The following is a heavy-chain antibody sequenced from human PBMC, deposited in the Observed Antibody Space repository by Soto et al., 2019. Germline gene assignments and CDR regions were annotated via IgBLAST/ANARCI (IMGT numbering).Heavy chain of an antibody. V-gene: IGHV3-48*02. CDR2: ISGASKTI. J-gene: IGHJ6*02. CDR1: GFTFSSHS. Sequence: EVQLVESGGGLVQPGGSLRLSCAVSGFTFSSHSMNWVRQAPGKGLEWVSYISGASKTIYYADSLKGRFTISRDNAKNPLYLQMTSLRDEDKAVYYWARDGRQGYGMDVWGQGTTVNVSS. CDR3: ARDGRQGYGMDV.